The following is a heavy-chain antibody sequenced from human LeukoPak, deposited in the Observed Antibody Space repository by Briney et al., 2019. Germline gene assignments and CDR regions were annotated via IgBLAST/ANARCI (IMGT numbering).Heavy chain of an antibody. Sequence: SETLSLTCTVSGGSISSYYWSWIRQPPGKGLEWIGYIYYSGSTNYNPSLKSRVTISVDTSKNQFSLKLSSVTAADTAVYYCAGGYSGYRTLDYWGQGTLVTVSS. CDR3: AGGYSGYRTLDY. J-gene: IGHJ4*02. D-gene: IGHD5-12*01. V-gene: IGHV4-59*01. CDR2: IYYSGST. CDR1: GGSISSYY.